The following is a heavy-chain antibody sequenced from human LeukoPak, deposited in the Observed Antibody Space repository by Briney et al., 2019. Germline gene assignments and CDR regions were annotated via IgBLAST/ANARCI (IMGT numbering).Heavy chain of an antibody. CDR2: ISSSSSYI. V-gene: IGHV3-21*04. CDR3: AKSETTVITPSEY. D-gene: IGHD4-23*01. J-gene: IGHJ4*02. CDR1: GFTLSSYS. Sequence: GGSLRLSCAASGFTLSSYSMNWVRQAPGKGLEWVSFISSSSSYIYYADSVKGRFTISRDNSKNTLYLQMNSLRAEDTAVYYCAKSETTVITPSEYWGQGTLVTVSS.